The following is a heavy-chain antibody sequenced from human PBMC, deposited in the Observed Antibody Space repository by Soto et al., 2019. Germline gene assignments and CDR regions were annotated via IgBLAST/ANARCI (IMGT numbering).Heavy chain of an antibody. CDR3: ARDSNRAAAGTGWFEP. J-gene: IGHJ5*02. D-gene: IGHD6-13*01. Sequence: QVQLLQSGAEVKKPGASVNISCKASGYSFRTYFIHWVRQAPGQGLEWMGVINPSGGRTKYAQRCQGRVVMTSDTSTGTVYMELSSLRSDDTAVYYCARDSNRAAAGTGWFEPWGQGSPVTVSS. CDR2: INPSGGRT. V-gene: IGHV1-46*01. CDR1: GYSFRTYF.